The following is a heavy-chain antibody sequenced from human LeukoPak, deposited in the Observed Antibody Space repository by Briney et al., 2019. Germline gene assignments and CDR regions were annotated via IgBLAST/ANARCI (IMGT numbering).Heavy chain of an antibody. V-gene: IGHV4-31*03. CDR3: ARGSTGDKSNN. CDR1: GGSISSGGYY. Sequence: SETLSLTCTVSGGSISSGGYYWSRIRQLPGKGLEWIGHIYYSGTTSYNPSLKSRLTISLDTSENQFSLKLSSVTAADTAVYYCARGSTGDKSNNWGQGTLVTVSS. CDR2: IYYSGTT. J-gene: IGHJ4*02. D-gene: IGHD7-27*01.